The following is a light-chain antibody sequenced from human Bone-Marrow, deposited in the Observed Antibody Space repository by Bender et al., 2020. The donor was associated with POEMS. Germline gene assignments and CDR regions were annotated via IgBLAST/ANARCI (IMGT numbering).Light chain of an antibody. CDR1: KSDVGRYNY. CDR2: EVS. V-gene: IGLV2-14*03. Sequence: QSALTQPASVSGSPGQSVTISCTGTKSDVGRYNYVSWYRQNPGEAPRLVISEVSNRPLGVSDRFSGSKSGNTASLTISGLQAEDEADYYCCSYAGSHVVFGGGTKLTVL. CDR3: CSYAGSHVV. J-gene: IGLJ2*01.